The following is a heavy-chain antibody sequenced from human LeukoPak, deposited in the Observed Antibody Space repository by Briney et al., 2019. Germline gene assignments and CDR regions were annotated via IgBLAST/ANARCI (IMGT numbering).Heavy chain of an antibody. V-gene: IGHV3-7*04. CDR2: IKQDGSEK. J-gene: IGHJ6*03. Sequence: GGSLRLSCAASGFTFSNYWMSWVRQAPGKGPEWVANIKQDGSEKYYVDSVKGRFTISRDNAKNSLYLQMNSLRAGDTAVYYCARGSIAARSRYYYMDVWGKGTTVTVSS. D-gene: IGHD6-6*01. CDR1: GFTFSNYW. CDR3: ARGSIAARSRYYYMDV.